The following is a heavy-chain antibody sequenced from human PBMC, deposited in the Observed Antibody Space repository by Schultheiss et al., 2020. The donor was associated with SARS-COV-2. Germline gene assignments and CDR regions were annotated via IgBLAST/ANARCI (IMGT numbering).Heavy chain of an antibody. D-gene: IGHD2-21*02. CDR2: IPYDGSNK. Sequence: GGSLRLSCAASGFTFSSYGMHWVRQAPGKGLEWVAVIPYDGSNKYYADSVKGRFTISRDNSKNTLYLQMNSLRAEDTAVYYCAGWGLRRDFDYWGQGTLVTVSS. CDR3: AGWGLRRDFDY. V-gene: IGHV3-30*03. CDR1: GFTFSSYG. J-gene: IGHJ4*02.